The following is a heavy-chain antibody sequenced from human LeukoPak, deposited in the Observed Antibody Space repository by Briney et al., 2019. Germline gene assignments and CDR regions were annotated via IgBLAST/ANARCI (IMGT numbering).Heavy chain of an antibody. CDR1: GFTFSSYG. D-gene: IGHD6-13*01. J-gene: IGHJ6*03. V-gene: IGHV3-21*01. Sequence: PGGSLRLSCAASGFTFSSYGMNWVRQAPGKGLEWVSSISSSSSYIYYADSVEGRFTISRDNAKNSLYLQMNSLRAEDTAVHYCARDPAFSSSWRHTYYMDVWGKGTTVTVSS. CDR3: ARDPAFSSSWRHTYYMDV. CDR2: ISSSSSYI.